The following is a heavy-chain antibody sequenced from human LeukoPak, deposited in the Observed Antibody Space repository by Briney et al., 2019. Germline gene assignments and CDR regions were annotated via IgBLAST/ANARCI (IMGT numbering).Heavy chain of an antibody. CDR3: ARHGYIAVAGTVDY. V-gene: IGHV4-38-2*02. CDR2: IYHSGNT. D-gene: IGHD6-19*01. Sequence: PSETLSLTCTVSGYSISSGHYWGWVRQPPVKGLEWIGSIYHSGNTYCSPSLKSRVTISVDTSKNQFSLNLSSVTAADTAVYYCARHGYIAVAGTVDYWGQGTLITVSS. J-gene: IGHJ4*02. CDR1: GYSISSGHY.